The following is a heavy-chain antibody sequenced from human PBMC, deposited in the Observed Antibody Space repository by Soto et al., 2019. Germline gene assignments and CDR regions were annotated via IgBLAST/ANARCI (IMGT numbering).Heavy chain of an antibody. CDR1: GFTFSDSA. V-gene: IGHV3-73*01. CDR2: IRSKPNTDAT. J-gene: IGHJ6*03. Sequence: PGGSLRLSCAASGFTFSDSAMHWFRQASGKGLEWVGRIRSKPNTDATAYAASVKGRFTISRDDSKNTAYLQMNSLKTEDTAVYYCTRHVDCSGGSCYSGYYYYMDVWGKGTTVTVSS. D-gene: IGHD2-15*01. CDR3: TRHVDCSGGSCYSGYYYYMDV.